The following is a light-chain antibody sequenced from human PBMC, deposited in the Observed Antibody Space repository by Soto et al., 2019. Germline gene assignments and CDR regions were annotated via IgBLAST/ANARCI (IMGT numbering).Light chain of an antibody. Sequence: EIVLTQSPATLSLSPGERATLSCRASQSVSSYLAWYQQKPGQAPRLLIYDASNRATGIPARFSGSGSGTDFTLSISKLEPGDFGVYFCHQYGKSPRTFGQGTKV. J-gene: IGKJ1*01. CDR1: QSVSSY. V-gene: IGKV3-11*01. CDR2: DAS. CDR3: HQYGKSPRT.